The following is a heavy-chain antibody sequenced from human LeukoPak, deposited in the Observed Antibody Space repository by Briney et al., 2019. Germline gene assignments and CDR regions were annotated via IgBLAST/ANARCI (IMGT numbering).Heavy chain of an antibody. D-gene: IGHD3-3*01. V-gene: IGHV1-46*01. CDR3: ARTPSSRARYYDFWSGYYTDLDFDY. CDR1: GYTFTSYY. J-gene: IGHJ4*02. Sequence: ASVKVSCKASGYTFTSYYMHWVRQAPGQGLEWMGIINPSGGSTSYAQKFQGRVTMTRDTSTSTVYMELSSLRSEDTAVYYCARTPSSRARYYDFWSGYYTDLDFDYWGQGTLVTVSS. CDR2: INPSGGST.